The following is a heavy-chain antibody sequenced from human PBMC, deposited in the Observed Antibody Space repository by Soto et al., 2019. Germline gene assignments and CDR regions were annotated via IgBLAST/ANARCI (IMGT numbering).Heavy chain of an antibody. V-gene: IGHV3-48*03. CDR2: ISSSGSTI. CDR1: GFTFSSYE. D-gene: IGHD3-22*01. Sequence: GGSLRLSSAASGFTFSSYEMNWVRQAPGKGLEWVSYISSSGSTIYYADSVKGRFTISRDNAKNSLYLQTNRLRAEDTAVYYCARVRHYDSSGYYYVTRAAFDIWGQGTMVTVSS. CDR3: ARVRHYDSSGYYYVTRAAFDI. J-gene: IGHJ3*02.